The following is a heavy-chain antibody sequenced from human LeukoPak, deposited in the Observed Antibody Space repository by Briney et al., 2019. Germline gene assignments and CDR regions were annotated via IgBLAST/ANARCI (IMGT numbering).Heavy chain of an antibody. CDR2: IYYSGST. CDR1: VGSISTGDYY. Sequence: PSETLSPTSTVSVGSISTGDYYWSWIRQPPGKGLEWIGYIYYSGSTYYNPSLKSRVTISVDTSKNQFSLKLSSLTAADTAVYYCASVVVVAATPNWFDPWGQGTLVTVSS. CDR3: ASVVVVAATPNWFDP. J-gene: IGHJ5*02. V-gene: IGHV4-30-4*08. D-gene: IGHD2-15*01.